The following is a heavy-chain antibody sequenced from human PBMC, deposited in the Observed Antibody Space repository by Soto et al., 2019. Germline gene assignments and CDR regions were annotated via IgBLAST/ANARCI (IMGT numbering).Heavy chain of an antibody. J-gene: IGHJ6*02. Sequence: SGFTFEDHGMTWVRQVPGKGLEWVAEINWSGSSTSYADSVKGRFTISRDNAKNSLYLQMNSLRAEDTALYFRTRGMDVWGQGTTVTVSS. V-gene: IGHV3-20*03. CDR1: GFTFEDHG. CDR2: INWSGSST. CDR3: TRGMDV.